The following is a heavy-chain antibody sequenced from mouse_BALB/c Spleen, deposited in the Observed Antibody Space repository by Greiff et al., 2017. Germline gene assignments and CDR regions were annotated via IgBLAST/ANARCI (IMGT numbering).Heavy chain of an antibody. J-gene: IGHJ1*01. D-gene: IGHD1-1*01. Sequence: VQVVESGPGLVAPSQSLSITCTVSGFSLTSYGVHWVRQPPGKGLEWLGVIWAGGSTNYNSALMSRLSISKDNSKSQVFLKMNSLQTDDTAMYYCARGYGSSYWYFDVWGAGTTVTVSS. CDR2: IWAGGST. CDR3: ARGYGSSYWYFDV. V-gene: IGHV2-9*02. CDR1: GFSLTSYG.